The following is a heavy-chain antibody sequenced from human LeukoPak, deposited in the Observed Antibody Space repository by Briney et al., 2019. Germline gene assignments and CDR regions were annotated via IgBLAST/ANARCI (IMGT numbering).Heavy chain of an antibody. D-gene: IGHD6-19*01. V-gene: IGHV4-61*01. J-gene: IGHJ5*02. CDR2: IYYSGST. CDR3: ARDLWLVHWFDP. CDR1: GGSLSSGSHY. Sequence: SETLSLTCTVSGGSLSSGSHYWGWIRQPPGKGLEWIGYIYYSGSTNYNPSLKSRVTISVDTSKNQFSLKLSSVTAADTAVYYCARDLWLVHWFDPWGQGTLVTVSS.